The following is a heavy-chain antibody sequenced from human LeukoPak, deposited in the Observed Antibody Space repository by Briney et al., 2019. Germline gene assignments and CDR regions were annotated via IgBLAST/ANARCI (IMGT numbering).Heavy chain of an antibody. V-gene: IGHV4-59*01. D-gene: IGHD3-9*01. J-gene: IGHJ4*02. CDR3: ARGWKYTSGYGVTELGSGYSDY. CDR2: IYYSGTT. CDR1: GGSISTYY. Sequence: SETLSLTCTVSGGSISTYYWNWIRQPPGKGLEWIGYIYYSGTTNYNPSLKSRVSMSVDTSKTQFSLKLSSVTAADTAVYYCARGWKYTSGYGVTELGSGYSDYWGQGTLVTVSS.